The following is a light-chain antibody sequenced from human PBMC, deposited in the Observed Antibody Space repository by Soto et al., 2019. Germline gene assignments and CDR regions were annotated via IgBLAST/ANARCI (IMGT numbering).Light chain of an antibody. CDR2: DAS. CDR1: QSISSW. Sequence: DIQMTQSPSTLSASVGDRVTITCRASQSISSWLAWYQQKPGKAPKVLIYDASSLESGVPSRFSGSGSGTEFTLTISSLQPDDFATYDCQQYNSYSRTFGQGTKVEIK. J-gene: IGKJ1*01. CDR3: QQYNSYSRT. V-gene: IGKV1-5*01.